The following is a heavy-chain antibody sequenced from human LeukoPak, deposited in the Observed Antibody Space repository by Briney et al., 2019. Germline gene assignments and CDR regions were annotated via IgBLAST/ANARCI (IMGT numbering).Heavy chain of an antibody. Sequence: GGSLRLSCAASGFTFSSYAMSWVRQAPGKGLEWVSAISGSGGSTYYADSVKGRFTISRDNSKNTLYLQMNSLRAEDTAVYYCAKGGTYGDYVGYYYYYYMDVWGKGTTVTVSS. V-gene: IGHV3-23*01. D-gene: IGHD4-17*01. CDR1: GFTFSSYA. J-gene: IGHJ6*03. CDR2: ISGSGGST. CDR3: AKGGTYGDYVGYYYYYYMDV.